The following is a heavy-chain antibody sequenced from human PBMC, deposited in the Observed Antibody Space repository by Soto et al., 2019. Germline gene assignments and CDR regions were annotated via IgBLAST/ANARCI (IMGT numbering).Heavy chain of an antibody. Sequence: PGGSLRLSCAASGFTFNTFGMHWVRQAPGKGLEWVAVISYDGSDKYYSDSVRGRFTISRDNSMNTLYLQMNSLRTEDTAVYYCAKSPNFYCSSYHCYKYYFDYWGQGTPVPVYS. CDR2: ISYDGSDK. J-gene: IGHJ4*02. D-gene: IGHD2-2*01. V-gene: IGHV3-30*18. CDR1: GFTFNTFG. CDR3: AKSPNFYCSSYHCYKYYFDY.